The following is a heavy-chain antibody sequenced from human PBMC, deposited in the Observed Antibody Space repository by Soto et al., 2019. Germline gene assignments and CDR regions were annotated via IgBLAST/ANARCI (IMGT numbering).Heavy chain of an antibody. CDR3: HIYGS. CDR2: IDGDGTT. CDR1: GLTVSNKY. V-gene: IGHV3-53*01. J-gene: IGHJ5*02. Sequence: EVQLVESGGGLIQPGGSLRLSCAASGLTVSNKYMRWVRQAPGKGLEWVSVIDGDGTTKYADSVKGRFTISRDNSKSTLYLQVNSLRAEDRAMYYCHIYGSWGQGTLVIVSS. D-gene: IGHD2-2*02.